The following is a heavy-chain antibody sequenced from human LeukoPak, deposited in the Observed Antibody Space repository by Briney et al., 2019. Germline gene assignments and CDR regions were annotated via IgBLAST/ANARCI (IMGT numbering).Heavy chain of an antibody. D-gene: IGHD3-10*01. CDR2: IYYSGST. Sequence: SETLSLTCTVSGGSISSYYWSWIRQPPGKGLEWIGYIYYSGSTNYNPSLKSRVTISLDTSKNQFSLKLSSVTAADTAVYYCVRERNKFRGVMDYWGQGTLVTVSS. CDR3: VRERNKFRGVMDY. CDR1: GGSISSYY. J-gene: IGHJ4*02. V-gene: IGHV4-59*01.